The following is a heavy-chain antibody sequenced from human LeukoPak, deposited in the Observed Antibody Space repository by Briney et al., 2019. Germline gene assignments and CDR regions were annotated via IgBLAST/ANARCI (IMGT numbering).Heavy chain of an antibody. J-gene: IGHJ4*02. CDR1: GFTFSSYS. V-gene: IGHV3-21*01. D-gene: IGHD4-17*01. Sequence: GGSPRLSCAASGFTFSSYSMNWVRQAPGKGLEWVSSISSSSSYIYYADSVKGRFTISRDNAKNSLYLQMNSLRAEDTAVYYCARDPGGDYYFDYWGQGTLVTVSS. CDR3: ARDPGGDYYFDY. CDR2: ISSSSSYI.